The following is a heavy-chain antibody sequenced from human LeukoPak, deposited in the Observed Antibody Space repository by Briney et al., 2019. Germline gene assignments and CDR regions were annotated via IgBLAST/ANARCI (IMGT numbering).Heavy chain of an antibody. Sequence: SETLPLTCTVSGASINNNFWTWIRQPPGKGLEWIGYFYSSGSANYNPSLKSRVIISGDTSKNQISLNLTSVTAADTAVYFCARHRDYYDTWGHGTLVTVSS. CDR2: FYSSGSA. V-gene: IGHV4-59*08. CDR3: ARHRDYYDT. D-gene: IGHD3-22*01. J-gene: IGHJ4*01. CDR1: GASINNNF.